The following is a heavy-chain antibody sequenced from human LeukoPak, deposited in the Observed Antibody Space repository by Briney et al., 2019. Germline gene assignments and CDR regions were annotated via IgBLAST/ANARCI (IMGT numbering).Heavy chain of an antibody. CDR1: GYTFTSYD. D-gene: IGHD5-18*01. Sequence: ASVKVSCKASGYTFTSYDINWVRQATGQGLEWMGWMNPNSGNTGYAQKFQGRVTITRNTSISTAYMELSSLRSEDTAVYYCARDTAMVLFDYWGQGTLVTVSS. CDR2: MNPNSGNT. J-gene: IGHJ4*02. V-gene: IGHV1-8*03. CDR3: ARDTAMVLFDY.